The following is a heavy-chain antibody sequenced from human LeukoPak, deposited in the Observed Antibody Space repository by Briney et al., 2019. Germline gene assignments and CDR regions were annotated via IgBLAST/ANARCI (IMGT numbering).Heavy chain of an antibody. V-gene: IGHV1-2*02. D-gene: IGHD3-9*01. CDR3: ARNFDMKGFDP. Sequence: ASVKVSCKASGYTFTGYYMNWVRQAPGKGLERMGWINSDSGFTKYAQKFQGRVTMTRDTSITTVYMDLTRLTSDDTAVYYCARNFDMKGFDPWGQGTLVTVSS. CDR2: INSDSGFT. CDR1: GYTFTGYY. J-gene: IGHJ5*02.